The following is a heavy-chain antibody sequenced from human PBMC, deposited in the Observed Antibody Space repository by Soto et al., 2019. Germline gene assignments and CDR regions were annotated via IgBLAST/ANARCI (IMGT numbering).Heavy chain of an antibody. V-gene: IGHV1-18*01. Sequence: QVQLVQSGAEVKKPGASVKVSCKASGYTFTSNGISWVRQAPGQGLEWMGWNSVYNGNTTYTQNLQGRVTMTTDTSTRAAYMELRSLRSDDTAVHYCARRRNDAFDIWGQGTRVTVSS. CDR3: ARRRNDAFDI. CDR2: NSVYNGNT. CDR1: GYTFTSNG. J-gene: IGHJ3*02.